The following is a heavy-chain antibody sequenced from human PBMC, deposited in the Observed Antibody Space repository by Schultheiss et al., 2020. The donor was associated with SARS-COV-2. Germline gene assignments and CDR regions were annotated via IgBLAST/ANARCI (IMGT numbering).Heavy chain of an antibody. Sequence: SETLSLTCTVSGGSSSDYYWSWIRQPPGKGLEWIGNTHFGGSTNYSPSLKSRLTTSVDTSKNRFSLRLSSVTAADTAVYYCARAHYYDSTGYYSGTFDIWGQGTMVTVSS. J-gene: IGHJ3*02. V-gene: IGHV4-59*01. CDR1: GGSSSDYY. CDR3: ARAHYYDSTGYYSGTFDI. CDR2: THFGGST. D-gene: IGHD3-22*01.